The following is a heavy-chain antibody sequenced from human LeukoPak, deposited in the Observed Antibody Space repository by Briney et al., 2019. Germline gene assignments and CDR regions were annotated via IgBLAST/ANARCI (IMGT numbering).Heavy chain of an antibody. D-gene: IGHD1-26*01. CDR2: IYYSGST. V-gene: IGHV4-59*08. CDR3: ARQKWEREVDY. J-gene: IGHJ4*02. CDR1: GGSISSYY. Sequence: SETLSLTCTVSGGSISSYYWNWIRQPPGKGLEWIGYIYYSGSTNYNPSLKSRVTISVDTSKNQFSLKLSSVTAADTAVYYCARQKWEREVDYWGQGTLVTVSS.